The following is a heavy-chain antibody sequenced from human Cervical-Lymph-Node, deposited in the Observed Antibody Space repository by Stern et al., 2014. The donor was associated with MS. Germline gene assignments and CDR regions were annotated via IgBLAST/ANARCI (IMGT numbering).Heavy chain of an antibody. J-gene: IGHJ3*02. CDR1: GFSFTTHW. CDR3: AKARYVQALSDAFDI. V-gene: IGHV5-51*03. D-gene: IGHD2-2*01. CDR2: IYPGSSDT. Sequence: EVQLVQSGAEVKKPGESLKISCEGSGFSFTTHWIAWGRQLPGEGLEWMGIIYPGSSDTRYSPSFQGRVTISADKSISTAYLQWNSLTASDTAMYYCAKARYVQALSDAFDIWGQGTMVTVSS.